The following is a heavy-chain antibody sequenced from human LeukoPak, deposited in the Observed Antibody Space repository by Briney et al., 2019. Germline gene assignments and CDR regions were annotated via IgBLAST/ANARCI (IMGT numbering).Heavy chain of an antibody. Sequence: PGGSLRLSCTTSGFIFSSSTMTWVRQAPGKGLEWVSTISTSSSYIYYADSVKGRFTISRDNAKNSLYLQMNSLRAEDTAVYYCARDSYDSSGYYLGFGNYYYGMDVWGQGTTVTVSS. CDR1: GFIFSSST. J-gene: IGHJ6*02. D-gene: IGHD3-22*01. CDR3: ARDSYDSSGYYLGFGNYYYGMDV. V-gene: IGHV3-21*01. CDR2: ISTSSSYI.